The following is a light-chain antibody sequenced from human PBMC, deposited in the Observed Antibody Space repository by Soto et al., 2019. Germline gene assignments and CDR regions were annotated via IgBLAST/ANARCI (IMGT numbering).Light chain of an antibody. CDR2: GNG. V-gene: IGLV1-40*01. CDR1: SSNIGAGYD. Sequence: QSVLTQPPSVSGAPGQRVTISCTGSSSNIGAGYDVHWYQQLPGTAPKLLIYGNGNRPSGVPDRFSGSKSGTSASLAITGLQAEDEADYYCQSYDSSLSGSEVFGTGTKLT. J-gene: IGLJ1*01. CDR3: QSYDSSLSGSEV.